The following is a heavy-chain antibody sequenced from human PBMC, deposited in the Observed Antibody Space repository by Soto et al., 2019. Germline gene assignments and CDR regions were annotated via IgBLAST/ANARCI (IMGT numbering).Heavy chain of an antibody. J-gene: IGHJ5*02. CDR2: ISSSGSTI. V-gene: IGHV3-11*01. Sequence: QVQLMESGGGLVKPGGSLRLSCAASGYTFSDYYMSWIRQAPGKGLELVSYISSSGSTIYYADSVKGRFTISRDNAKNSLYLQMNSLRAEDTAVYYCARDTGESGDSARNWFDPWGQGTLVTVSS. D-gene: IGHD4-17*01. CDR3: ARDTGESGDSARNWFDP. CDR1: GYTFSDYY.